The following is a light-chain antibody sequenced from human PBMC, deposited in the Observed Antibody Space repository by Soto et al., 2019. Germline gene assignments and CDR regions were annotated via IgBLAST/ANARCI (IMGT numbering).Light chain of an antibody. CDR1: QGISYH. CDR3: QQLNSYPPT. CDR2: AAS. V-gene: IGKV1-9*01. Sequence: DIQLTQSPSFLSASVGARVTITCRASQGISYHLRWYQEKPGKAPKLLIYAASTIQSGVPSRFSGSGSGTEFILTISSLQPEDFATYDCQQLNSYPPTFGQGTKVEIK. J-gene: IGKJ1*01.